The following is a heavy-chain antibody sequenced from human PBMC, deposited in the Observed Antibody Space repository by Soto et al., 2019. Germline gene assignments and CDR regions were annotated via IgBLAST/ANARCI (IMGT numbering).Heavy chain of an antibody. D-gene: IGHD6-19*01. Sequence: PGGSLRLSCAASGFAFSDYGMHWVRQAPGKGLEWVAVITYDGRSQYYADSVKGRFTISRDNSENTLYLHMNSLRAEDSAVFYCAKALPVYTSGWYHYHGMDVWGQGTTVTVS. CDR2: ITYDGRSQ. V-gene: IGHV3-30*18. CDR3: AKALPVYTSGWYHYHGMDV. CDR1: GFAFSDYG. J-gene: IGHJ6*02.